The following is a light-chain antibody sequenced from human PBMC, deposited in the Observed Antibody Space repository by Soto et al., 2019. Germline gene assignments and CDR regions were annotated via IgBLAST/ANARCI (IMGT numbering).Light chain of an antibody. CDR1: QSVTIN. J-gene: IGKJ2*01. CDR2: GAS. CDR3: QQYNNWPYT. Sequence: TQSPGTLSVSLGERATLSCSASQSVTINVAWYQQKPGQAPRLLIYGASTRATGVPARFSGSGSGTEFTLSISSLQSEDFAVYYCQQYNNWPYTFGQGTKLEIK. V-gene: IGKV3-15*01.